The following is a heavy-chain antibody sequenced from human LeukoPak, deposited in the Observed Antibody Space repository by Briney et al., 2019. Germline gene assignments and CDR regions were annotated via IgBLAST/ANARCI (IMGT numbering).Heavy chain of an antibody. CDR2: ISSSSYI. CDR1: GFTFSSYI. CDR3: ARDSHRPRPFDN. Sequence: GGALRLSCAGSGFTFSSYIMNGVRQAPWKGLEWVSFISSSSYIYYADSVKGRFTISIHNAKNSLSLQMNGQSGEKTAVSYCARDSHRPRPFDNWGQGTMVTVSS. V-gene: IGHV3-21*01. J-gene: IGHJ4*02.